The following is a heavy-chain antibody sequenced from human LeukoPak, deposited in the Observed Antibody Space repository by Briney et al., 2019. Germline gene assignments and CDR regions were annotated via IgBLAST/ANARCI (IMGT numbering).Heavy chain of an antibody. CDR2: IYPGDSDT. J-gene: IGHJ4*02. CDR1: GYIFTSYW. CDR3: ARQHGLGGAAGY. V-gene: IGHV5-51*01. Sequence: GGSLEISCQGAGYIFTSYWIGWVRQVPGKGLEWMGIIYPGDSDTRYSPSFQGQVTISADKSISTAYLQWSSLKASDTAMYYCARQHGLGGAAGYWGQGTLVTVSS. D-gene: IGHD4-17*01.